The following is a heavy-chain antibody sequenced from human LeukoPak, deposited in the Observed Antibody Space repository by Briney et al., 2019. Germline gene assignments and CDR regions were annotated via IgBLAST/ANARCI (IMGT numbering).Heavy chain of an antibody. V-gene: IGHV1-46*01. CDR1: GYTFTSNY. CDR3: ARAPLLYFDWCYFDY. CDR2: ISPSGGST. D-gene: IGHD3-9*01. J-gene: IGHJ4*02. Sequence: VASVKVSCKAFGYTFTSNYMHWVRQAPGQGPEWMGVISPSGGSTTYAQKFQGRVTLTRDMSTSTDYLELSSLRSEDTAVYYCARAPLLYFDWCYFDYWGQGTLVTVSS.